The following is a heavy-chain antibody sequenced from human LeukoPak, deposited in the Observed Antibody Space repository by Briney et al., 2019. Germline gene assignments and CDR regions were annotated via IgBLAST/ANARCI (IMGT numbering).Heavy chain of an antibody. CDR3: AREVTTLTHYYYYMDV. CDR2: IDTSGST. V-gene: IGHV4-4*07. D-gene: IGHD4-11*01. J-gene: IGHJ6*03. CDR1: GGSISSYY. Sequence: PSETLSLTCTVSGGSISSYYWSWIRQPAGEGLEWIGRIDTSGSTNYNPSLKSRVTMSVDTSKNQFSLKLSSVTAADTAVYFCAREVTTLTHYYYYMDVWGKGTTVTVSS.